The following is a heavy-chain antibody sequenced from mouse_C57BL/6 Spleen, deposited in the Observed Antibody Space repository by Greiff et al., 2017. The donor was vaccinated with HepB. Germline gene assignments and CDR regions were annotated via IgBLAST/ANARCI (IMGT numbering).Heavy chain of an antibody. V-gene: IGHV1-80*01. J-gene: IGHJ3*01. CDR3: ARNPYGNYGFGY. CDR2: IYPGDGDT. D-gene: IGHD2-1*01. Sequence: VKLMESGAELVKPGASVKISCKASGYAFSSYWMNWVKQRPGKGLEWIGQIYPGDGDTNYNGKFKGKATLTADKSSSTAYMQLSSLTSEDSAVYLCARNPYGNYGFGYWGQGTLVTVSA. CDR1: GYAFSSYW.